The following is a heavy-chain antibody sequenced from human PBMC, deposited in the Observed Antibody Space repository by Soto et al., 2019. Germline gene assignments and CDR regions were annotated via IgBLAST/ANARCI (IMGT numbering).Heavy chain of an antibody. CDR3: ARLSSSGWPIEY. CDR1: GGSISSGGYY. Sequence: SETLSLTCTVSGGSISSGGYYWNWIRQHPGKGLEWIGYTYYSGNTYYNPSLDSRVTISADTSKSQFSLKLSSVTAADTAVYYCARLSSSGWPIEYWGQGTLVTVSS. V-gene: IGHV4-31*03. D-gene: IGHD6-19*01. J-gene: IGHJ4*02. CDR2: TYYSGNT.